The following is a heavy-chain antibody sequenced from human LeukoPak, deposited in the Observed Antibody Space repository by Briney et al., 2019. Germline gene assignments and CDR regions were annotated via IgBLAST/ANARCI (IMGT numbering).Heavy chain of an antibody. D-gene: IGHD6-13*01. J-gene: IGHJ3*02. V-gene: IGHV3-30*04. CDR2: ISYDGSNK. CDR3: ARDRPYSSDAFDI. Sequence: PGGSLRLSCAASGFTFSSYAMHWVRQAPGKGLEWVAVISYDGSNKYYADSVKGRFTISRDNSKNTLYLQMNSLRAEDTAVYYCARDRPYSSDAFDIWGQGTMVTVSS. CDR1: GFTFSSYA.